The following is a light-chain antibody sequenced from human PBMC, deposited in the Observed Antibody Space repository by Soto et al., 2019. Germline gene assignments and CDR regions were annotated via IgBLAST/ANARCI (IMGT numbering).Light chain of an antibody. CDR3: ALYVGSGTVV. CDR1: SASVLTSYY. V-gene: IGLV8-61*01. J-gene: IGLJ2*01. Sequence: QAVVSQEPSFSVSPGETVTLTCGLTSASVLTSYYPSWYQQTPGQAPRTLIYSTNIRSSGVPDRFSGSILGNKAALTIMGAQADDESDYYCALYVGSGTVVFGGGTQLTVL. CDR2: STN.